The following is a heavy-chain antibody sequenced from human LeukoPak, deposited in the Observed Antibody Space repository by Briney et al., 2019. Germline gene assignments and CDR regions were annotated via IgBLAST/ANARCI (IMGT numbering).Heavy chain of an antibody. J-gene: IGHJ4*02. D-gene: IGHD3-3*01. CDR2: IYSGGST. CDR3: ASTGDIWSGFSY. Sequence: GGSLRLSCAASGFTFSNYGLHWVRQAPGKGLEWVSVIYSGGSTYYADSVKGRFTISRDNSKNTLYLQMNSLRAEDTAVYYCASTGDIWSGFSYWGQGTLVTVSS. CDR1: GFTFSNYG. V-gene: IGHV3-NL1*01.